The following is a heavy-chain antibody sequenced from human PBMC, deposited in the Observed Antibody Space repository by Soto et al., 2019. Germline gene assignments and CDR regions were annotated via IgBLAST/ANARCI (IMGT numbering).Heavy chain of an antibody. J-gene: IGHJ4*02. D-gene: IGHD2-15*01. Sequence: GGSLRLSCAASGFTFSSYSMNWVRQAPGKGLEWVSSISSSSSYIYYADSVKGRFTISRDNAKNSLYLQMNSLRAEDTAVYYCARGYPPRYCSGGSCYGYWGQGTLVTVSS. CDR1: GFTFSSYS. V-gene: IGHV3-21*01. CDR2: ISSSSSYI. CDR3: ARGYPPRYCSGGSCYGY.